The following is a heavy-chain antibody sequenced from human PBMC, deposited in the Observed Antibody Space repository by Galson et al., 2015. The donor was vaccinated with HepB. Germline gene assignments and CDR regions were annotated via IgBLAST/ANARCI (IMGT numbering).Heavy chain of an antibody. CDR1: GFTLSDSV. V-gene: IGHV3-64D*08. Sequence: GSLRLSCAGSGFTLSDSVMHWVRQAPGKGLEYVSAISTNGHNIQYANSVKGRFSIFRDIPKNSLYLQMSSLREEDTAIYYCVKGKGWLLPDHWGQGTLVIVSS. D-gene: IGHD2-15*01. CDR2: ISTNGHNI. CDR3: VKGKGWLLPDH. J-gene: IGHJ5*02.